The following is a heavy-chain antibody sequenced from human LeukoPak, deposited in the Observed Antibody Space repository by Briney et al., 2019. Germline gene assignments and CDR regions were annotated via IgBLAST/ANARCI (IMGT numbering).Heavy chain of an antibody. J-gene: IGHJ4*02. V-gene: IGHV3-66*01. CDR2: IYGGGST. Sequence: GSLRLSCAPSGFTVSSNYMTWVRQAPGRGLEWVSVIYGGGSTYYADSVKGRFTISRDNSKNTLYLQMNSLRAEDTAVYYCARAGILTGYYLDYWGQGTLVTVSS. D-gene: IGHD3-9*01. CDR1: GFTVSSNY. CDR3: ARAGILTGYYLDY.